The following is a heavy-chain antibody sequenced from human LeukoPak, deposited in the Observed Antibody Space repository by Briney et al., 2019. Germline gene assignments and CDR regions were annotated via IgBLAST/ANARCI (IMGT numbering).Heavy chain of an antibody. D-gene: IGHD5-24*01. Sequence: GGSLRLSCAASGFAFRSYSMNWVRQAPGKGLEWVSYISSSSSTIYYADSVKGRLTISRDNAKNSLYLQMNSLRDEDTAVYYCARGQMVTIDYWGQGTLVTVSS. CDR3: ARGQMVTIDY. J-gene: IGHJ4*02. CDR2: ISSSSSTI. V-gene: IGHV3-48*02. CDR1: GFAFRSYS.